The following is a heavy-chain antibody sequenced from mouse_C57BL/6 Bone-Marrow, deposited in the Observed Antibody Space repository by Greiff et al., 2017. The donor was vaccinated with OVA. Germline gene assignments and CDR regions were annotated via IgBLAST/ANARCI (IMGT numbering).Heavy chain of an antibody. CDR1: GYTFTSYG. J-gene: IGHJ4*01. CDR3: ARPTLYYYAMDY. V-gene: IGHV1-81*01. CDR2: IYPRSGNT. Sequence: VQLQQSGAELARPGASVKLSCKASGYTFTSYGISWVKQRTGPGLEWIGEIYPRSGNTYYNEKFKGKATLTADKSSSTAYMELRSLTSEDSAVYFCARPTLYYYAMDYWGQGTSVTVSS.